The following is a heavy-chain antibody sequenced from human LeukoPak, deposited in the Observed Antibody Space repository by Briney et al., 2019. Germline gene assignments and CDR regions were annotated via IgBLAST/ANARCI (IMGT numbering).Heavy chain of an antibody. Sequence: SETLSLTCTVSGGSISSYYWSWIRQPPGKGLEWIGYIYYSGSTNYNPSLKSRVTISVDTSKNQFSLKLTSVTAADTAVYYCASADGSGWYYFDCWGRGTLVTVSS. CDR1: GGSISSYY. J-gene: IGHJ4*02. V-gene: IGHV4-59*01. D-gene: IGHD6-19*01. CDR3: ASADGSGWYYFDC. CDR2: IYYSGST.